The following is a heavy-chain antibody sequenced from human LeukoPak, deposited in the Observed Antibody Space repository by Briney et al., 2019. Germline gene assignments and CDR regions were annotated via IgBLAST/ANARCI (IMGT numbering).Heavy chain of an antibody. J-gene: IGHJ6*02. D-gene: IGHD4-17*01. Sequence: SVKVSCKASGGTFSSYAISWVRQAPGQGLEWMGGIIPIFGTANYAQKFQGRVTITADESTSTAYMELSSLRSEDTAVYYCARDTMTTVTRYYYYYGMDVWGQGTTVTVSS. CDR2: IIPIFGTA. CDR1: GGTFSSYA. CDR3: ARDTMTTVTRYYYYYGMDV. V-gene: IGHV1-69*13.